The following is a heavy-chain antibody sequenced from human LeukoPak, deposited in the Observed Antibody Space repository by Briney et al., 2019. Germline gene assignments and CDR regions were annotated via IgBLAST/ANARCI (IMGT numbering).Heavy chain of an antibody. D-gene: IGHD3-9*01. CDR3: ARGGDPASYDILTGYYIDLGWYYYYYMDV. J-gene: IGHJ6*03. V-gene: IGHV1-46*01. CDR1: GYTFTSYY. CDR2: INPSGGST. Sequence: ASVKVSCKASGYTFTSYYMHWVRQAPGQGLEWMGIINPSGGSTSYAQKFQGRVTMTRDTSTSTVYMELSSLRSEDTAVYYCARGGDPASYDILTGYYIDLGWYYYYYMDVWGKGTTVTISS.